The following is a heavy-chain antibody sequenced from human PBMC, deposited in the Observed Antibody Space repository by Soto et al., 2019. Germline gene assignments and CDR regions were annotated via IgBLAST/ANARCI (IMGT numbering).Heavy chain of an antibody. CDR2: ISAYNGNT. CDR1: GYTFSSYG. D-gene: IGHD3-22*01. Sequence: ASVKVSCKTSGYTFSSYGISWVRQAPGQGLEWMGWISAYNGNTIYAQMLQDRVTMTTDTSTTTAYMELRSLRSDDTAVYYCARDRYYDSSGYYGLDYWGQRTPVTVSS. V-gene: IGHV1-18*01. CDR3: ARDRYYDSSGYYGLDY. J-gene: IGHJ4*02.